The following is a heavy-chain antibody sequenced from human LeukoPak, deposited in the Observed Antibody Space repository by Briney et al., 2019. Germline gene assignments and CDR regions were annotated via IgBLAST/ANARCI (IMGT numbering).Heavy chain of an antibody. CDR2: IYYSGST. V-gene: IGHV4-31*03. D-gene: IGHD3-10*01. Sequence: SQTLSLTCTVSGGSISSDIYYWSWIRQPPGKGLEWIGYIYYSGSTYYNPSLKSRVTISVDTSKNQFSLKLSSVTAADTAVYYCASREGVRVGYFDYWGQGTLVTVSS. CDR1: GGSISSDIYY. J-gene: IGHJ4*02. CDR3: ASREGVRVGYFDY.